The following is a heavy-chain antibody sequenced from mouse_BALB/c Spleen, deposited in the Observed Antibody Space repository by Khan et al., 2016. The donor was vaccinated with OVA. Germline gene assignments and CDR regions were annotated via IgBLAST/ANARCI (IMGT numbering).Heavy chain of an antibody. CDR3: ARKDYYDYDPFPY. D-gene: IGHD2-4*01. CDR1: GYSITSEYA. CDR2: INYSGNT. V-gene: IGHV3-2*02. J-gene: IGHJ3*01. Sequence: EVKLLESGPGLVKPSQSLSLTCTVTGYSITSEYAWNWIRQFPGNKLEWMGYINYSGNTRFNPSLKSRTSITRATSKNQFFLQLNSVTTEDTATYYCARKDYYDYDPFPYGGQGTLVTVSA.